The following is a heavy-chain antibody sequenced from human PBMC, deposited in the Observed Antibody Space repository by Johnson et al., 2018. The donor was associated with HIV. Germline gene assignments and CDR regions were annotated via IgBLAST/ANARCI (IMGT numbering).Heavy chain of an antibody. CDR1: GFIFSSYG. CDR3: AKVDRRGGAFDI. D-gene: IGHD3-10*01. Sequence: QVQLVESGGGVVQPGGSLRLSCAASGFIFSSYGMHWARQAPGKGLEWVAFIRYDETEKYYADSVKGRFTISRDNSKSTLFLHMNTLRVEDTAVYYCAKVDRRGGAFDIWGQGTMVTVSS. V-gene: IGHV3-30*02. J-gene: IGHJ3*02. CDR2: IRYDETEK.